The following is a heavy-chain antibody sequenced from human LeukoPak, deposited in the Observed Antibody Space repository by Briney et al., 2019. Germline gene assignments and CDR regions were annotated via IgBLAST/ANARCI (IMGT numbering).Heavy chain of an antibody. CDR1: ALTLSRSW. CDR3: VRLLDLDY. Sequence: GPSLRLSLAAAALTLSRSWTHWVRPDGREWVVWVSRINADGSSTDYAESVKGRFTTSRDNAKNTLYLQMNSLRAEHTAVYYCVRLLDLDYWGQGTLVTVSS. J-gene: IGHJ4*02. D-gene: IGHD2-15*01. V-gene: IGHV3-74*01. CDR2: INADGSST.